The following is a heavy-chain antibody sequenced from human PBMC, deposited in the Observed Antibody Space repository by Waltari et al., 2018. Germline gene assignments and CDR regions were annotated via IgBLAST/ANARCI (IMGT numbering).Heavy chain of an antibody. D-gene: IGHD4-17*01. J-gene: IGHJ6*03. CDR1: GGSISSGDHY. Sequence: QMQLQESGSGLVKPSQTLSLTCAVSGGSISSGDHYWSWIRQPPGRGLEWNGYTYQSGNTYSTPSLKSRVTISLDRFNNQFSLHLYSATAADTAVYYCARGAGDYGRYYYFYMDVWGKGATVTVSS. V-gene: IGHV4-30-2*01. CDR2: TYQSGNT. CDR3: ARGAGDYGRYYYFYMDV.